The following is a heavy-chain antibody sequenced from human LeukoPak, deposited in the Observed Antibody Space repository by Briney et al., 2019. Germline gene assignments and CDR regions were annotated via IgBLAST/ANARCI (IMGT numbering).Heavy chain of an antibody. D-gene: IGHD3-22*01. Sequence: SVKASCKASGGTFSSYAISWVRQAPGQGLEWMGGIIPIFGTANYAQKFQGRVTITTDEPTSTAYMELSSLRSEDTAVYYCARAGPPPRQLVFYDSSGYYDYWGQGTLVTVSS. J-gene: IGHJ4*02. CDR1: GGTFSSYA. CDR2: IIPIFGTA. CDR3: ARAGPPPRQLVFYDSSGYYDY. V-gene: IGHV1-69*05.